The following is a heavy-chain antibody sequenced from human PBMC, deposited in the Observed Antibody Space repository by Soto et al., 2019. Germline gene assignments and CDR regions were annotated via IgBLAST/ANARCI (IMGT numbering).Heavy chain of an antibody. V-gene: IGHV4-31*03. Sequence: SETLSLTCTVSGGSISSGGYYWSWIRQHPGKGLEWIGYIYYSGSTYYNPSLKSRVTISVDTSKNQFSLKLSSVTAADTAVYYGARQSTFYSVMDVWGKGPTVPVSS. CDR2: IYYSGST. D-gene: IGHD2-15*01. CDR1: GGSISSGGYY. J-gene: IGHJ6*04. CDR3: ARQSTFYSVMDV.